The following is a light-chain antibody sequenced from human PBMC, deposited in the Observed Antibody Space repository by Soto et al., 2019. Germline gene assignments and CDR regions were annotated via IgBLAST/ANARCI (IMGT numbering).Light chain of an antibody. V-gene: IGLV2-14*01. CDR3: SSYTRSSTYVV. CDR2: DVS. Sequence: QSALTQPASVSGSPGQSITISCTGTSSDVGGYNYVSWYQQHPGKAPKLMIYDVSNRPSGVSNRFSGSKSGNTASLTISGLQAEDEGDYYCSSYTRSSTYVVFGGGTKLTVL. J-gene: IGLJ2*01. CDR1: SSDVGGYNY.